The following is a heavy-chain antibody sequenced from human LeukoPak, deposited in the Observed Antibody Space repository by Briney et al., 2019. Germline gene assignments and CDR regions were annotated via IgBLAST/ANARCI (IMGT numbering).Heavy chain of an antibody. D-gene: IGHD3-16*02. CDR2: ISSSSSYI. CDR3: ARGVIGLSTYYFDY. CDR1: GFTFSSYS. Sequence: PGGSLRLSCAASGFTFSSYSMNWVRQAPGKGLEWVSSISSSSSYIYYADSVKGRFTISRDNAKNSLYLQMNSLRAEDTAVYYCARGVIGLSTYYFDYWGQGTLVTVSS. J-gene: IGHJ4*02. V-gene: IGHV3-21*01.